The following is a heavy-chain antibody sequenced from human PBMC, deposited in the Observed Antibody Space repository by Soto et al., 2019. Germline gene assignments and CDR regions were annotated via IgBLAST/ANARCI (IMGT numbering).Heavy chain of an antibody. CDR1: GLTFRSDW. V-gene: IGHV3-7*03. Sequence: GWSLRLSCATSGLTFRSDWMTGVRQAPGKGPEWVANIKPDGSEKQYVDSVKGRFTVSRDNAKKSLDLQMNSLRVEDTAVYYCARAEDYDFWSGPPKYFDNWGQGTQVTVSS. D-gene: IGHD3-3*01. CDR3: ARAEDYDFWSGPPKYFDN. CDR2: IKPDGSEK. J-gene: IGHJ4*02.